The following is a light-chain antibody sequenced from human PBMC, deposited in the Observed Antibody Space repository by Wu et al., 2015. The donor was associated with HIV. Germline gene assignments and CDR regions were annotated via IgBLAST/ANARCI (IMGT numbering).Light chain of an antibody. CDR3: QQSYTTPRS. Sequence: DIQMTQSPSSLSASVGDRVTITCRASQNISSYLNWYQQKPGKAPKLLIYAASSLQTGVPSRFSGGGSGTDFTLTISSLQPEDFATYYCQQSYTTPRSFGPGTKVDIK. CDR2: AAS. V-gene: IGKV1-39*01. J-gene: IGKJ3*01. CDR1: QNISSY.